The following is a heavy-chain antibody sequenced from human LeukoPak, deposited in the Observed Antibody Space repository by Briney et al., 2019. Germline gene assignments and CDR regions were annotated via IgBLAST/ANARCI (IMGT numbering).Heavy chain of an antibody. V-gene: IGHV4-31*03. Sequence: PSQTLSLTCTVSGGSISSGGYYWRWIRQHPGKGLEWIGYIYYSGSTYYNPSLKSRVTISVDTSKNQFSLKLGSVTAADTAVYYCARSDYGGYGFDYWGQGTLVIVSS. CDR1: GGSISSGGYY. CDR2: IYYSGST. J-gene: IGHJ4*02. CDR3: ARSDYGGYGFDY. D-gene: IGHD4-17*01.